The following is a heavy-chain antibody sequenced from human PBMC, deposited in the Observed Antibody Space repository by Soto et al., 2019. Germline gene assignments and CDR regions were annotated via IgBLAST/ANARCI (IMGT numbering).Heavy chain of an antibody. J-gene: IGHJ4*02. V-gene: IGHV4-39*01. CDR2: SFYRGST. CDR1: GGSISSRSHY. D-gene: IGHD3-3*01. Sequence: QLQLQESGPGLVKPSETLSLTWTVSGGSISSRSHYWGWIRQSPGKHLEWIGSSFYRGSTHYNPSLKTRVTISVDTSKNQVSLKLYSVTAADTAVYYCATADGFGVVTPFFEYWGQGILVTVSS. CDR3: ATADGFGVVTPFFEY.